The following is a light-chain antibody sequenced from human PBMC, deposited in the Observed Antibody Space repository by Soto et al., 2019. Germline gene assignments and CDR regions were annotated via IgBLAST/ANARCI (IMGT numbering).Light chain of an antibody. J-gene: IGKJ1*01. Sequence: EIVMTQSPATLSVSPGERATLSCRASQSVSSNLAWYQQKPGQAPRLLIYGASTRATGIPARFSGSGSGTEFTLTISSLQSEHFVVYYCQQYNKGPWTFGQGTTVEIK. CDR3: QQYNKGPWT. CDR1: QSVSSN. V-gene: IGKV3-15*01. CDR2: GAS.